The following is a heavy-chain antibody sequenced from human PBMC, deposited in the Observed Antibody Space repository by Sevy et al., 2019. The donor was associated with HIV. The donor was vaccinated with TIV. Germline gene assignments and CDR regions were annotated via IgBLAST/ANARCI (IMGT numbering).Heavy chain of an antibody. CDR1: GFIFSAYA. CDR3: AREHSSSWPYYYYGMDV. Sequence: GGSLRLSCAASGFIFSAYAMHWVRQAPGKGLEWVAVISYDGRSKYYADSVKGRFTISRDNSKNTLYLQMNSLRADDTAVYYCAREHSSSWPYYYYGMDVWGQRTTVTVSS. V-gene: IGHV3-30*04. J-gene: IGHJ6*02. CDR2: ISYDGRSK. D-gene: IGHD6-13*01.